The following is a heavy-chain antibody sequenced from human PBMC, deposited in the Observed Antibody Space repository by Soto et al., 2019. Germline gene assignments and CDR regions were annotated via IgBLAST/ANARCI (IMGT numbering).Heavy chain of an antibody. J-gene: IGHJ6*02. V-gene: IGHV4-59*08. CDR3: ARQRYDILTGAYYYGMDV. CDR1: GGSISSYY. D-gene: IGHD3-9*01. CDR2: IYYSGST. Sequence: SETLSLTCTVSGGSISSYYWSWIRQPPGKGLEWIGYIYYSGSTNYNPSLKSRVTISVDTSKNQFSLKLSSVTAADTAVYYCARQRYDILTGAYYYGMDVWGQGTTVTVSS.